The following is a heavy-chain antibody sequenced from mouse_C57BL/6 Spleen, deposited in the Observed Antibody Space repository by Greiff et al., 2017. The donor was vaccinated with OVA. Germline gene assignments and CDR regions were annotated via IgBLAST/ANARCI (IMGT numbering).Heavy chain of an antibody. CDR1: GYTFTSYW. CDR2: IDPSDSYT. Sequence: QVQLQQPGAELVKPGASVKLSCKASGYTFTSYWMQWVKQRPGQGLEWIGEIDPSDSYTNYNQKFKGKATLTVDTSSSAAYMQLSSLTSEDSAVYYCAREGLYGSSYWGQGTTLTVSS. D-gene: IGHD1-1*01. CDR3: AREGLYGSSY. V-gene: IGHV1-50*01. J-gene: IGHJ2*01.